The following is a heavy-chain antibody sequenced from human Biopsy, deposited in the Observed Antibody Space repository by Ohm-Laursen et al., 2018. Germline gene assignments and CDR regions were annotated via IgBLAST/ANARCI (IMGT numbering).Heavy chain of an antibody. CDR1: GYTFTSYD. CDR2: LNPVSGNS. CDR3: GRAVRNQLLTDP. J-gene: IGHJ5*02. V-gene: IGHV1-8*01. Sequence: ASVKVSCKASGYTFTSYDITWVRQASGQGPEWIGWLNPVSGNSNFGQKFRGRVTVTSDTSISTAYMELSGLTSDDTATYYCGRAVRNQLLTDPLGQGTLVTVTS. D-gene: IGHD1-7*01.